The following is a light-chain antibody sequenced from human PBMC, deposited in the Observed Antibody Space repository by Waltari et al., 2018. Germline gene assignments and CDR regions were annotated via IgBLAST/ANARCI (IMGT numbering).Light chain of an antibody. CDR3: QSVDSSGTVV. V-gene: IGLV3-25*03. CDR1: ALPKQY. J-gene: IGLJ2*01. Sequence: SYELTQPPSVSVSPGQTARITCSGDALPKQYTYWYQQKPGQAPVLVIDKNSERPSGTPERFSGSRSGTTVTLTISGVQAADEADYYCQSVDSSGTVVFAGGTKVTVL. CDR2: KNS.